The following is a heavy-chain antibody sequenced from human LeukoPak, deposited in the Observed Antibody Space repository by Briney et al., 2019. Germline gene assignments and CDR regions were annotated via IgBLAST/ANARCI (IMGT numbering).Heavy chain of an antibody. CDR1: GGSFSGYY. D-gene: IGHD3-3*01. Sequence: PSETLSFTCAVYGGSFSGYYWSWIRQPPGKGLEWIGEINHSGSTNYNPSLKSRVTISVDTSKNQFSLKLSSVTAADTAVYYCARGSRLRFLEWPGGDWFDPWGQGTLVTVSS. V-gene: IGHV4-34*01. J-gene: IGHJ5*02. CDR3: ARGSRLRFLEWPGGDWFDP. CDR2: INHSGST.